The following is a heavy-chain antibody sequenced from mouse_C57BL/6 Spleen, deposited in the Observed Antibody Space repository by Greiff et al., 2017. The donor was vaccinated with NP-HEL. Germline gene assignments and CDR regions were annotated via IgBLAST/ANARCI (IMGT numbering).Heavy chain of an antibody. D-gene: IGHD1-2*01. V-gene: IGHV3-2*02. J-gene: IGHJ2*01. CDR2: ISYSGST. Sequence: EVQLQQSGPGLVKPSQSLSLTCTVTGYSITSGYGWNWIRQFPGNKLEWMGYISYSGSTNYNPSLTSRISITRDTTKNQFFLQLNSVTTEDTATYYCARTARIKYWGQGTTLTVSS. CDR1: GYSITSGYG. CDR3: ARTARIKY.